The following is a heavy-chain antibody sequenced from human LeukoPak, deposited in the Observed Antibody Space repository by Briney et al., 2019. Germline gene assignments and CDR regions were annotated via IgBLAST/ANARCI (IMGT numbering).Heavy chain of an antibody. J-gene: IGHJ4*02. CDR1: GFTFSSYW. Sequence: GGSLRLSCAASGFTFSSYWMSWVRQAPGKGLEWVANIKQDGSEKYYVDSVKGRFTISRDNAKNSLYLQMNSLRAEDTAVYYCARDFSHRIVHFDYWGQGTLVTVSS. CDR3: ARDFSHRIVHFDY. D-gene: IGHD2-21*01. V-gene: IGHV3-7*01. CDR2: IKQDGSEK.